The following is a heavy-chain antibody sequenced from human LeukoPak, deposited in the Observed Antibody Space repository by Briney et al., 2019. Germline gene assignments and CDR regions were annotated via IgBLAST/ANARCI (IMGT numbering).Heavy chain of an antibody. V-gene: IGHV4-38-2*01. CDR3: ARASGSYGSGSDYYGMDV. J-gene: IGHJ6*04. Sequence: SETLSLTCAVSGYSLSSGYYWGWIRQPPGKGREWIGSIFHSGSTYYNPSLKSRVNMSVGTSKTQISLRLSSVTAADTAVYYCARASGSYGSGSDYYGMDVGGKGTTVTVS. CDR2: IFHSGST. D-gene: IGHD3-10*01. CDR1: GYSLSSGYY.